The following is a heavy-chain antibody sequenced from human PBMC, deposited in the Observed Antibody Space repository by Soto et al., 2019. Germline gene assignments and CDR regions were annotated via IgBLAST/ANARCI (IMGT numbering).Heavy chain of an antibody. J-gene: IGHJ4*02. D-gene: IGHD3-22*01. CDR3: ARVWYYDSSGYYAFDY. CDR1: GDGFSNYG. V-gene: IGHV1-18*01. Sequence: QVQLVQSGAAVKKPGASVRVCCKASGDGFSNYGFSWVRQAPGQGIEWMGWISAYDVQTKYTKKLQGRVTMTTDTLARTSHLELRRLRSDDTAVYYCARVWYYDSSGYYAFDYWGLGTLVTVSS. CDR2: ISAYDVQT.